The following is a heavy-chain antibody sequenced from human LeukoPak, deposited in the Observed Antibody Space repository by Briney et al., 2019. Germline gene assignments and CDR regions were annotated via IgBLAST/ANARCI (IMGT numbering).Heavy chain of an antibody. Sequence: SETLSLTCTVSGASINSYFWSWIRQPPGKGLEWIGYIYYSGGPNYSPSLKSRVTISLDTSKNQFSLSLSSVTAADTAVYYCAGVYSYGMDVWGQGTLVTVSS. CDR1: GASINSYF. V-gene: IGHV4-59*01. CDR3: AGVYSYGMDV. CDR2: IYYSGGP. J-gene: IGHJ6*02. D-gene: IGHD2-8*01.